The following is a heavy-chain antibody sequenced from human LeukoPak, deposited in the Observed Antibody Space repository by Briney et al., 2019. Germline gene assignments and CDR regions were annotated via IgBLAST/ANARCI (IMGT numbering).Heavy chain of an antibody. CDR2: IWHDGSIK. V-gene: IGHV3-33*01. CDR1: GFTFSTYG. J-gene: IGHJ3*01. CDR3: ARAVGPFDF. Sequence: GGSLRLSCAASGFTFSTYGMHWVRQAPGKGLEWVAVIWHDGSIKYYADSVKGRFTISRDNSKNTLYLQMNSLRAGDTAVYYCARAVGPFDFWGPGTIVIVSS.